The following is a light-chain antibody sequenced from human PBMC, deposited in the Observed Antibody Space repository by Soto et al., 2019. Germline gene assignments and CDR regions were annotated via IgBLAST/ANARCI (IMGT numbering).Light chain of an antibody. Sequence: SYELTQPLSVSVALGQTARITCGGSNIGSKNVHWYQQKPGQAPVMVLYRDTSRPSGIPERFSGSNSGNTASLTISRAQAGDEADYYCQVWDSTADVVFGGGTKVTVL. CDR1: NIGSKN. CDR3: QVWDSTADVV. CDR2: RDT. J-gene: IGLJ2*01. V-gene: IGLV3-9*01.